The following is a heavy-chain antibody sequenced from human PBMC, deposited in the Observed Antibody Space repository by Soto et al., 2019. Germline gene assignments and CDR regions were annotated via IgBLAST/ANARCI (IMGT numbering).Heavy chain of an antibody. CDR2: IYIGGST. V-gene: IGHV3-66*01. Sequence: SCAASGFTFSSYTMHWVRQAPGKGLEWVAVIYIGGSTYYADSVKGRFTISRDNAKNSLYLQMNSLRGEDTAIYYCARGERGGFDMWGQGTKVTVSS. D-gene: IGHD1-26*01. J-gene: IGHJ3*02. CDR3: ARGERGGFDM. CDR1: GFTFSSYT.